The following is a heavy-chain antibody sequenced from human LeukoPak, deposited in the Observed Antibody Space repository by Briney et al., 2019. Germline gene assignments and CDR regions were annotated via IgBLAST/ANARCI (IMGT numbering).Heavy chain of an antibody. Sequence: GGSLRLSCAASGFTFSSYAMSWVRQAPGKGLEWVSAIRSTGGSTNYADSVKGRFTISRDNSKNTLFLQMNSLRAEDTAVYYCAKDTLGYCTGGVCTHFDYWGQGTLVTVSS. D-gene: IGHD2-8*02. CDR3: AKDTLGYCTGGVCTHFDY. V-gene: IGHV3-23*01. CDR2: IRSTGGST. CDR1: GFTFSSYA. J-gene: IGHJ4*02.